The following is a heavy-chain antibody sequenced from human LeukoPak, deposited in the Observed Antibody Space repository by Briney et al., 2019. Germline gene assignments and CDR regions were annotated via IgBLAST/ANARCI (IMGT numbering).Heavy chain of an antibody. CDR3: ARGKDWGPY. J-gene: IGHJ4*02. CDR1: GYTFTGYY. V-gene: IGHV1-2*02. D-gene: IGHD7-27*01. Sequence: ASVKVSCKAFGYTFTGYYMHWVRQAPGQGLEWMGWINPNSGGTNSAQKFQGRVTMTRDTSISTAYMELSRLTSDDTAVYYCARGKDWGPYWGQGTLVTASS. CDR2: INPNSGGT.